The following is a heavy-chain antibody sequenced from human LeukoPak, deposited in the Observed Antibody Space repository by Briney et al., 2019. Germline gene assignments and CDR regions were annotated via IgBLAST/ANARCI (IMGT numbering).Heavy chain of an antibody. CDR3: AKDLGYSYGYALIYFDY. Sequence: GGSLRLSCAASGFTFSNYAVSWVRQAPGKGLEWVSAISGSGGSTYYADSVKGRFTISRDNSKNTLYLQMNSLRAEDTAVYYCAKDLGYSYGYALIYFDYWGQGTLVTVSS. V-gene: IGHV3-23*01. CDR1: GFTFSNYA. D-gene: IGHD5-18*01. CDR2: ISGSGGST. J-gene: IGHJ4*02.